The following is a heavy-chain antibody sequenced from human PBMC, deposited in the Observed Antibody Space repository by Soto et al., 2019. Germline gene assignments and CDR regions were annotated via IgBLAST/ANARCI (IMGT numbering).Heavy chain of an antibody. V-gene: IGHV4-59*01. D-gene: IGHD3-16*01. CDR3: AKTAGYDYVWGSYGLDP. CDR2: IYYSGST. J-gene: IGHJ5*02. Sequence: SETLSLTCTFSGGSISSYYWSWIRQPPGKGLEWIGYIYYSGSTNYNPSLKSRVTISVDTSKNQFSLRAEDTSVYYCAKTAGYDYVWGSYGLDPWGQGTLVTVSS. CDR1: GGSISSYY.